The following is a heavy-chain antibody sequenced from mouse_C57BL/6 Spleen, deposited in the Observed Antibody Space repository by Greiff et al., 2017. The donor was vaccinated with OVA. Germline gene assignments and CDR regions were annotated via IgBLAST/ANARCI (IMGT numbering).Heavy chain of an antibody. V-gene: IGHV1-61*01. CDR2: IYPSDSET. CDR1: GYTFTSYW. Sequence: QVQLQQPGAELVRPGSSVKLSCKASGYTFTSYWMDWVKQRPGQGLEWIGNIYPSDSETHYNQKFKDKATLTVDKSSSTAYMQLSSLTSEDSAVYYWARKKRNLEGAMDYWGQGTSVTVSS. J-gene: IGHJ4*01. CDR3: ARKKRNLEGAMDY.